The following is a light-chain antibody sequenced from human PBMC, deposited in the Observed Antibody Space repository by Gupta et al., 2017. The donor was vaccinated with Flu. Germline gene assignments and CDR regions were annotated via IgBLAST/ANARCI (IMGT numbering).Light chain of an antibody. Sequence: PSTLSASVGDRVTITFRASQTINIFLAWYQQRPGKAPKLLISRASNLESGVPSRFSGSGSGTEFTLTISSLQPDDFATYYCQLLYNYPWTFGHGTKVEIK. CDR3: QLLYNYPWT. J-gene: IGKJ1*01. CDR2: RAS. V-gene: IGKV1-5*03. CDR1: QTINIF.